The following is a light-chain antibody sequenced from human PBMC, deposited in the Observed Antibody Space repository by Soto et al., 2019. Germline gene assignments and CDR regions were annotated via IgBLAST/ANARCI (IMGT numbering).Light chain of an antibody. CDR2: VAS. CDR3: QQLNTYPRT. V-gene: IGKV1-9*01. J-gene: IGKJ2*01. CDR1: QAISSY. Sequence: DIQLTQSPSFLSASVGDRVTITCRASQAISSYLVWYQQKPGKAPKFLIYVASTLQSGVPSRFSGSGSGTDFTLTISSLQPEDFATYYCQQLNTYPRTFGQGTKLEIK.